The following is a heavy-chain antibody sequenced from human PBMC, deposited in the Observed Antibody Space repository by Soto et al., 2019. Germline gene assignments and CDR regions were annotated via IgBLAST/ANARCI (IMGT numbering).Heavy chain of an antibody. D-gene: IGHD3-22*01. CDR3: AKDQYYYDSSGYSD. Sequence: GSLRLSCAASGFTFSSYGMHWVRQAPGKGLEWVAVISYDGSNKYYADSVKGRFTISRDNSKNTLYLQMNSLRAEDTAVYYCAKDQYYYDSSGYSDWGQGTLVTVSS. V-gene: IGHV3-30*18. CDR2: ISYDGSNK. CDR1: GFTFSSYG. J-gene: IGHJ4*02.